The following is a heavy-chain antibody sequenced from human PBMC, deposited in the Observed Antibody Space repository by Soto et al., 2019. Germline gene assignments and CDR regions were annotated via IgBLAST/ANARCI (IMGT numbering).Heavy chain of an antibody. CDR3: ARAVSIVVVPSSGWFDP. CDR1: GYSINNGYY. D-gene: IGHD2-2*01. Sequence: PSETLSLTCVVSGYSINNGYYWGWIRQPPGKGLEWIGSIYHSGSTYYNPSLKGRVTISVDTSKNQFSLKLNFVTAEDTAVYYCARAVSIVVVPSSGWFDPWGQGTRVTVSS. CDR2: IYHSGST. V-gene: IGHV4-38-2*01. J-gene: IGHJ5*02.